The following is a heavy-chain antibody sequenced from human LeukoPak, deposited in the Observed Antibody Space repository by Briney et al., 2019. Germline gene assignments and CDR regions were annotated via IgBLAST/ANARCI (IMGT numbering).Heavy chain of an antibody. D-gene: IGHD5-18*01. CDR2: ITRDSIYT. Sequence: GGSLRLSCAASGFTFNNYNMNWVRQTPGKGLEWVSSITRDSIYTFYADSVRGRFTISRDNSKNTLHLQMDSLSAEDTAVYYCVKVDTWGQGTLVTVSS. CDR1: GFTFNNYN. CDR3: VKVDT. V-gene: IGHV3-21*06. J-gene: IGHJ4*02.